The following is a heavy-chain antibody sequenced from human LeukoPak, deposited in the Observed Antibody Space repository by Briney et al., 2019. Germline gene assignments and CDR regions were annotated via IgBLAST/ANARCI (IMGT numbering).Heavy chain of an antibody. CDR1: GFTFDDYG. J-gene: IGHJ4*02. V-gene: IGHV3-20*04. D-gene: IGHD6-6*01. CDR3: AKDDSYSSSSIFDY. Sequence: GGSLRLSCAASGFTFDDYGMSWVRQAPGKGLEWVSGINWNGGSTGYADSVKGRFTISRDNSKNTLYLQMNSLRAEDTAVYYCAKDDSYSSSSIFDYWGQGTLVTVSS. CDR2: INWNGGST.